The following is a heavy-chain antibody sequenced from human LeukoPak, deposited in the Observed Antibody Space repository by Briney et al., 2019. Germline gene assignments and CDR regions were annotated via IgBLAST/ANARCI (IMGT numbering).Heavy chain of an antibody. CDR3: AKDTSTISVSGTCFDY. J-gene: IGHJ4*02. CDR1: GFTFSSYG. CDR2: TRYDEDNK. V-gene: IGHV3-30*02. D-gene: IGHD6-19*01. Sequence: GGSLRLSCAASGFTFSSYGMNWVRQAPGKGLEWVAFTRYDEDNKYYADSVKGRFTISRYNSKNTLYLQMNSLRAEDTAVYYCAKDTSTISVSGTCFDYWGQGTLVTVSS.